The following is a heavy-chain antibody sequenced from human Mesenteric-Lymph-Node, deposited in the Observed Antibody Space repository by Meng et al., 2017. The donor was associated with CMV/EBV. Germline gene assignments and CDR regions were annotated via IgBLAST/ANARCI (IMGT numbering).Heavy chain of an antibody. V-gene: IGHV4-34*01. Sequence: SETLSLTCAFYGGSFSAYDWSWIRQPPGKGLEWLGQINHSGSTNDNPSLKSRVTISIDTSRNQLSLKLSSVTAADTAVYYCARGLYSSDYWGQGTLVTVSS. CDR3: ARGLYSSDY. D-gene: IGHD6-13*01. CDR1: GGSFSAYD. J-gene: IGHJ4*02. CDR2: INHSGST.